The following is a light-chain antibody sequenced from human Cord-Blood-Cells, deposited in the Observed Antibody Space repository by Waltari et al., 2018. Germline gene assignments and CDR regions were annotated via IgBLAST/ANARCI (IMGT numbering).Light chain of an antibody. J-gene: IGKJ1*01. V-gene: IGKV1-5*03. CDR1: QSISSW. CDR3: QQYNSYPWT. CDR2: KAS. Sequence: DIQMTQSPSTLSASVGDRVTITCRASQSISSWLAWYQQKPGKAPKILIYKASSLESGVPSRVSGSGSGTEFTLTISSLQPDDFATYYCQQYNSYPWTFGQGTKVEIK.